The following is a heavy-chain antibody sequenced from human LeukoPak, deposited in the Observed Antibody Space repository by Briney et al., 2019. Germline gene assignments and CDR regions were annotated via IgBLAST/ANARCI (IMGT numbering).Heavy chain of an antibody. CDR2: INPRGGST. J-gene: IGHJ4*02. CDR1: GYTFTSYY. Sequence: ASVKVSFKASGYTFTSYYIDWVRQAPGQGLEWMGVINPRGGSTRYAQKFQGRVTMTGDPSTRTVYMELSSLTSDDTAVYYCARGTTDAYWGQGTPVTVSS. CDR3: ARGTTDAY. D-gene: IGHD1-1*01. V-gene: IGHV1-46*01.